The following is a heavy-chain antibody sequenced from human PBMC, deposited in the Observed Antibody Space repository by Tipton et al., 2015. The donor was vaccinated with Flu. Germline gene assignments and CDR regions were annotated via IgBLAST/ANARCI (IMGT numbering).Heavy chain of an antibody. CDR1: GDSIGSSDYY. CDR2: IFHSGNS. J-gene: IGHJ4*02. Sequence: TLSLTCAVSGDSIGSSDYYWAWIRQPPGKGLEWIGNIFHSGNSYHNPSLKGRVTISVDTSKNQFSLKLSSVTAADTAVYYCAKVIPEIVAGLDYWGQGTPVTVSS. V-gene: IGHV4-61*05. D-gene: IGHD5-12*01. CDR3: AKVIPEIVAGLDY.